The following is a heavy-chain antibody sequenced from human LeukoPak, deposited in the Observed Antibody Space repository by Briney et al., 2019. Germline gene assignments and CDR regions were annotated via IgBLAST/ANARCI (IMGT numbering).Heavy chain of an antibody. CDR3: ARKTRTWSNWFDP. CDR2: IYYSGSV. J-gene: IGHJ5*02. CDR1: GGSISSGNYY. Sequence: SETLSLTCTVSGGSISSGNYYWSWIRQSPGKGLEWIGYIYYSGSVFYNPSLESRVIISLDTSKNQFSLKVTSLTAADSVVYYCARKTRTWSNWFDPWGQGTLVTVSS. D-gene: IGHD1-14*01. V-gene: IGHV4-30-4*01.